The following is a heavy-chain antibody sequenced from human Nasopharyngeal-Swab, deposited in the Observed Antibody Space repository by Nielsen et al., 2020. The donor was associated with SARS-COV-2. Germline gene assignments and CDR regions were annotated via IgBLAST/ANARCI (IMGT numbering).Heavy chain of an antibody. V-gene: IGHV3-23*01. D-gene: IGHD1-14*01. J-gene: IGHJ4*02. CDR1: GFTFSSYA. CDR3: AKGTGMTYRAIDY. Sequence: GGSLRLSCVASGFTFSSYAMNWVRQAPGKGLEWVSAISRTYSTYYADSVRGRFTVSRDNSKNTLYLQMSSLRAEDTAVCYCAKGTGMTYRAIDYWGQGTLVTVSS. CDR2: ISRTYST.